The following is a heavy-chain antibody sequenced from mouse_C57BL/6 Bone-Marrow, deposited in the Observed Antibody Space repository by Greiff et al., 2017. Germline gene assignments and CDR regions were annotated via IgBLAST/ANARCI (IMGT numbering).Heavy chain of an antibody. D-gene: IGHD1-1*01. CDR1: GFTFSSYA. CDR3: ARDHDLLRTWFAY. V-gene: IGHV5-4*01. CDR2: ISDGGSYT. Sequence: EVKLMESGGGLVKPGGSLKLSCAASGFTFSSYAMSWVRQTPEKRLEWVATISDGGSYTYYPDNVQGRFTISRDNAKNHLYLQMSHLKSEDTAMYYCARDHDLLRTWFAYWGQGTLVTVSA. J-gene: IGHJ3*01.